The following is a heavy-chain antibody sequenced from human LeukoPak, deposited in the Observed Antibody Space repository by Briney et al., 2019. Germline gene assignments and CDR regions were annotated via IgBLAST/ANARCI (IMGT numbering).Heavy chain of an antibody. J-gene: IGHJ4*02. CDR3: ARSRYGSGYFDY. D-gene: IGHD3-10*01. V-gene: IGHV4-61*09. Sequence: SETLSLTCTVSGGSISSGTYYWSWIRQPAGQGLEWIGHVYISGSTNNNPSLKSRVTISVDTSKNQFSLKLSSVTAADTAVYYCARSRYGSGYFDYWGQGTLVTVSS. CDR1: GGSISSGTYY. CDR2: VYISGST.